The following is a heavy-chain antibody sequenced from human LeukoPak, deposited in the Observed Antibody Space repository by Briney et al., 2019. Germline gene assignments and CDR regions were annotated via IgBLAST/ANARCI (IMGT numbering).Heavy chain of an antibody. Sequence: GGSLRLSCAASRFTFSSYYMYWVRQAPGKGLEWVAVISDDGVNKYYADSVKGRFTISRDNSNNRLYLQMYGLRAEDTAVYFCAKAGRAAPDFDYFDYWGQGTLLTVSS. CDR2: ISDDGVNK. J-gene: IGHJ4*02. V-gene: IGHV3-30-3*01. CDR1: RFTFSSYY. D-gene: IGHD6-13*01. CDR3: AKAGRAAPDFDYFDY.